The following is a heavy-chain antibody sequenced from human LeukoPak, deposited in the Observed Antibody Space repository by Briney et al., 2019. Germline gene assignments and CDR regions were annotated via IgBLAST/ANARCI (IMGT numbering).Heavy chain of an antibody. Sequence: GGSLRLSCAASGFTVSSNYMSWVRQAPGKGLEWVSVIYSGGSTYYADSVKGRFTISRDNSKNTLYLQMNSLRAEDTAVYYCARASPIYYYGMDVWGQGTTVTVSS. J-gene: IGHJ6*02. CDR2: IYSGGST. CDR3: ARASPIYYYGMDV. CDR1: GFTVSSNY. V-gene: IGHV3-66*01.